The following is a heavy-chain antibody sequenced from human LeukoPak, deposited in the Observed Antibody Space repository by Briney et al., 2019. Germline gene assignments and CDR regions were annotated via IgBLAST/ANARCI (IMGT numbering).Heavy chain of an antibody. V-gene: IGHV3-48*03. CDR1: GSTFSSYE. J-gene: IGHJ6*03. Sequence: PGGSLRLSCAASGSTFSSYEMNWVRQAPGKGLEWVSYISSSGSTIYYADSVKGRFTISRDNAKNSLYLQMNSLRAEDTAVYYCARDGYYYDSSGYYYYYYMDVWGKGTTVTVSS. D-gene: IGHD3-22*01. CDR3: ARDGYYYDSSGYYYYYYMDV. CDR2: ISSSGSTI.